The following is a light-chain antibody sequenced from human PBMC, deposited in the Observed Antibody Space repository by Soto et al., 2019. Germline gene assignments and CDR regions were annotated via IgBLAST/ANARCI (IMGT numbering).Light chain of an antibody. CDR1: TGAVTSSHY. V-gene: IGLV7-46*01. CDR2: DTS. J-gene: IGLJ3*02. CDR3: LLSYSGTSWV. Sequence: QAVVTQEPSLTVSPGGTVTLTCGSTTGAVTSSHYPYWFQQKPGQAPRTLIYDTSNKHSWTPARFSGSLLGGKAALTLAGAHTDDEADYYCLLSYSGTSWVFCGGTQLTVL.